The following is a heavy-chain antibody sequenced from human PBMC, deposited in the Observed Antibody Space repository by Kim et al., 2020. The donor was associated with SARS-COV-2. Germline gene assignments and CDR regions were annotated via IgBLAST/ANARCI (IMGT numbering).Heavy chain of an antibody. CDR1: GGSISSGGYY. CDR2: IYYSGST. J-gene: IGHJ6*02. CDR3: ARDASRGGNSGHLYGMDV. Sequence: SETLSLTCTVSGGSISSGGYYWSWIRQHPGKGLEWIGYIYYSGSTYYNPSLKSRVTISVDTSKNQFSLKLSSVTAADTAVYYCARDASRGGNSGHLYGMDVWGQGTTVTVSS. V-gene: IGHV4-31*03. D-gene: IGHD2-15*01.